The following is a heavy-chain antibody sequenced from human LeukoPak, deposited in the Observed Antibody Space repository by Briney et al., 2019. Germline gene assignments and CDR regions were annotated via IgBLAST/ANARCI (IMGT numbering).Heavy chain of an antibody. Sequence: PSETLSLTCTVSGGSISSGDYYWSWIRQPPGKGLEWIGYIYFSGSTYYNPSLKSRVTISVDTSKNQFSLKLSSVTAADTAVYYCARQYQLLPDFDYWGQGTLVTVSS. V-gene: IGHV4-30-4*08. CDR1: GGSISSGDYY. J-gene: IGHJ4*02. D-gene: IGHD2-2*01. CDR2: IYFSGST. CDR3: ARQYQLLPDFDY.